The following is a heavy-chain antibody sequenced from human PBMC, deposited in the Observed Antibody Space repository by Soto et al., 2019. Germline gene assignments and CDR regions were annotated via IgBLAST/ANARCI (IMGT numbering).Heavy chain of an antibody. CDR3: TPAEILWFGAENAFDI. V-gene: IGHV3-15*01. Sequence: EVQLVESGGGLVKPGGSLRLSCAASGFTFSNAWMSWVRQAPGKGLEWVGRIKSKTDGGTTDYAAPVKGRFTISRDDSKNTLYLQMNSLKTEDTAVYYCTPAEILWFGAENAFDIWGQGTMVTVSS. D-gene: IGHD3-10*01. J-gene: IGHJ3*02. CDR2: IKSKTDGGTT. CDR1: GFTFSNAW.